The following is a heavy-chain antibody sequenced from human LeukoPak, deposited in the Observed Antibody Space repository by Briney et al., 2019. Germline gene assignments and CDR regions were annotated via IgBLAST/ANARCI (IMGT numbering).Heavy chain of an antibody. CDR3: ATPGGRRDGYNYDY. CDR2: INPNSGGT. V-gene: IGHV1-2*02. Sequence: ASVKVSCKASGYTFTGYYMRWVRQAPGQGLEWMGWINPNSGGTNYAQKFQGRVTMTRDTSISTAYMELSRLRSDDTAVYYCATPGGRRDGYNYDYWGQGTLVTVSS. J-gene: IGHJ4*02. D-gene: IGHD5-12*01. CDR1: GYTFTGYY.